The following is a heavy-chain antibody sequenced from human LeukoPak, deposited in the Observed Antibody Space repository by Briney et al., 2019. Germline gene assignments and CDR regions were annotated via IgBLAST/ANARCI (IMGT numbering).Heavy chain of an antibody. J-gene: IGHJ4*02. CDR2: ISYDGSNK. Sequence: GGSLRLSCAASGFTFSNYAMHWVRQAPGKGLEWVAVISYDGSNKYYADSVKGRFTISRDNSKNTLYLQMNSLRAEDTAVYYCAREGDYGSGSYYFDYWGQGTLVTVSS. CDR3: AREGDYGSGSYYFDY. D-gene: IGHD3-10*01. CDR1: GFTFSNYA. V-gene: IGHV3-30*14.